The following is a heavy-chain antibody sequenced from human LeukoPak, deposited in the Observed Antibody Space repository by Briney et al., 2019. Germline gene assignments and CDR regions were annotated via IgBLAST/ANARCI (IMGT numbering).Heavy chain of an antibody. CDR3: ASLLGYCSGGSCSPYYFDY. CDR2: INPNSGGT. V-gene: IGHV1-2*02. CDR1: GYTFTGYY. Sequence: ASVKVSCKASGYTFTGYYMHWVRQAPGQGLEWMGWINPNSGGTNYAQKFQGRATMTRDTSISTAYMELSRLRPDDTAVYYCASLLGYCSGGSCSPYYFDYWGQGTLVTVSS. D-gene: IGHD2-15*01. J-gene: IGHJ4*02.